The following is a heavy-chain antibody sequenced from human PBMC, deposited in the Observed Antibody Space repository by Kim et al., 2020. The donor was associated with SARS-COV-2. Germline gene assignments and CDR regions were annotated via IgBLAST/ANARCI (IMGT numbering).Heavy chain of an antibody. J-gene: IGHJ4*02. CDR2: VYYSGTT. D-gene: IGHD5-12*01. V-gene: IGHV4-39*07. CDR3: ARVLRDGYTGGKFDY. CDR1: GGSISSSSYY. Sequence: SETLSLTCTVSGGSISSSSYYWGWIRQPPGKGLEWIGSVYYSGTTYYNPSLGSRVIISVDTSKNQFSLKVTSVTAADTAVYFCARVLRDGYTGGKFDYWGQGTLVTVSS.